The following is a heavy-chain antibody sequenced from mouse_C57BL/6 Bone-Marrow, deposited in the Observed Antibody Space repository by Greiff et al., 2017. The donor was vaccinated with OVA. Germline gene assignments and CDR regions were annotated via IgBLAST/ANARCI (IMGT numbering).Heavy chain of an antibody. CDR2: ISSGGSYT. CDR1: GFTFSSYG. J-gene: IGHJ2*01. D-gene: IGHD1-1*01. CDR3: ARRYGSSLFDY. Sequence: VQLVESGGDLVKPGGSLKLSCAASGFTFSSYGMSWVRQTPDKRLEWVATISSGGSYTYYPDSVKGRFTISRDNAKNTLYLQMSSLKSEDTAMYYCARRYGSSLFDYWGQGTTLTVSS. V-gene: IGHV5-6*01.